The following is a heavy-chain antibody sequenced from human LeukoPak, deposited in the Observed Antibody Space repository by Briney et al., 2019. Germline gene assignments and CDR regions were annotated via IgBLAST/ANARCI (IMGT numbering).Heavy chain of an antibody. J-gene: IGHJ4*02. CDR3: ARGAPWGRAIAVAGKYYFDY. Sequence: ASVKVSCKASGYTFTGYYMHWVRQAPGQGLEWMGWINPNSGGANYAQKFQGWVTMTRGTSISTAYMELSRLRSDDTAVYYCARGAPWGRAIAVAGKYYFDYWGQGTLVTVSS. CDR1: GYTFTGYY. V-gene: IGHV1-2*04. CDR2: INPNSGGA. D-gene: IGHD6-19*01.